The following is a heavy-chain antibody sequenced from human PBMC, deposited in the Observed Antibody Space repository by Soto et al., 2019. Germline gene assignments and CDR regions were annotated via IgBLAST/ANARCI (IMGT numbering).Heavy chain of an antibody. CDR2: IYYSGST. D-gene: IGHD3-16*01. J-gene: IGHJ4*02. CDR3: ARGVDVWGDGYNRFDY. Sequence: QVQLQESGPGLVKPSETPSLTCAVSGGSISSCYWSWIRQPPGKGLEWIGYIYYSGSTNYNPSLKSRVTISVDTSKNQFSLKLSSVTAADTAVYYCARGVDVWGDGYNRFDYWGQGTLVTVS. CDR1: GGSISSCY. V-gene: IGHV4-59*01.